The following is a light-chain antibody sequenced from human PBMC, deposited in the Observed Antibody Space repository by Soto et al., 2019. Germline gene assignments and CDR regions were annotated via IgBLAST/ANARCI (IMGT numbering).Light chain of an antibody. CDR2: ASS. CDR1: QSVSSSY. CDR3: QLYGISPH. J-gene: IGKJ5*01. V-gene: IGKV3-20*01. Sequence: EIVLTQSPGTLSLSPGERATLSCRASQSVSSSYLAWYQHKPGQAPMLLIYASSNRATGIPDRFSGSASGTDFTLTINRLEPEDFAVYYCQLYGISPHFGQGTRLEI.